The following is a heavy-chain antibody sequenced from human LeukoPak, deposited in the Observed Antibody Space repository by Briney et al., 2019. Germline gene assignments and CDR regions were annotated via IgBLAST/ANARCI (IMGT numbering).Heavy chain of an antibody. CDR3: ARSYLIAAAVNWFDP. Sequence: SETLSLTCAVYGGSFSGYYWSWIRQPPGKGLEWIGEINHSGSTNYNPSLKSRVTISVDTSKNQFSLKLSSVSAADTAVYYCARSYLIAAAVNWFDPWGQGTLVTVSS. CDR2: INHSGST. V-gene: IGHV4-34*01. J-gene: IGHJ5*02. CDR1: GGSFSGYY. D-gene: IGHD6-13*01.